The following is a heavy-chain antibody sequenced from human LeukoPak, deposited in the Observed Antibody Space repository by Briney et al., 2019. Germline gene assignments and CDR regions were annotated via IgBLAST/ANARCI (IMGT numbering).Heavy chain of an antibody. V-gene: IGHV3-33*08. CDR2: ISYSGSST. D-gene: IGHD4-17*01. Sequence: PGRSLRLSCAASGFTFSSYGMHWVRQAPGKGLEWVSAISYSGSSTYYADSVKGRFTISRDNSKNTLYLQMNSLRAEDTAVYYCARAKPPSGEGFDYWGQGTLVTVSS. CDR1: GFTFSSYG. J-gene: IGHJ4*02. CDR3: ARAKPPSGEGFDY.